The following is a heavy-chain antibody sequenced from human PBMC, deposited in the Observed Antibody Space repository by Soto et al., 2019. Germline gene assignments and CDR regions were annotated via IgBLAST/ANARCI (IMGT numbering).Heavy chain of an antibody. CDR3: ARTGATAMVYYYYGMDV. Sequence: PGESLKISCKGSGYSFTSYWISWVRQMPGKGLEWMGRIDPSDSYTNYSPSFQGHVTISADKSISTAYLQWSSLKASDTAMYYCARTGATAMVYYYYGMDVWGQGTTVNVSS. D-gene: IGHD5-18*01. V-gene: IGHV5-10-1*01. J-gene: IGHJ6*01. CDR2: IDPSDSYT. CDR1: GYSFTSYW.